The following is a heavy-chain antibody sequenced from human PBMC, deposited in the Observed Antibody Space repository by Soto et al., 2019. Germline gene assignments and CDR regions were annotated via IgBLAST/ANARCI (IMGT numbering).Heavy chain of an antibody. D-gene: IGHD2-2*01. CDR1: GYTFTSYY. CDR3: AADPGGVVVPAAILRGYYYGMDV. J-gene: IGHJ6*02. Sequence: ASVKVSCKASGYTFTSYYMHWVRQAPGQGLEWMGIINPSGGSTSYVQKFQGRVTMTRDTSTSTAYMELSSLRSEDTAVYYCAADPGGVVVPAAILRGYYYGMDVWGQGTTVTVSS. CDR2: INPSGGST. V-gene: IGHV1-46*01.